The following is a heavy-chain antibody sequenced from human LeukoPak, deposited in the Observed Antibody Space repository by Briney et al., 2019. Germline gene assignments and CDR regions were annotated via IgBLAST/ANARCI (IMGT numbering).Heavy chain of an antibody. Sequence: GSLRLSCAASGFTFDDYGMSWVRQAPGKGLEWIGEINHSGSTNYNPSLKSRVTISVDTSKNQFSLKLSSVTAADTAVYYCARGQLIKRGYSYGAYYFDYWGQGTLVTVSS. CDR2: INHSGST. D-gene: IGHD5-18*01. V-gene: IGHV4-34*01. CDR1: GFTFDDYG. J-gene: IGHJ4*02. CDR3: ARGQLIKRGYSYGAYYFDY.